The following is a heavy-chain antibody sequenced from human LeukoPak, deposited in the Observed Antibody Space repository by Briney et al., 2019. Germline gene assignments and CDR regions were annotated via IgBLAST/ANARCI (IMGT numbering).Heavy chain of an antibody. CDR3: ARELSPYSRVAFDI. V-gene: IGHV1-69*05. Sequence: SVKVSCKAPGGTFSNYAISRVRQAPVQGVEWRGVIIPVFGTTNYAQIFQGRVTITTDESTSTAYMELSSLRFEDTAVYYCARELSPYSRVAFDIWGQGTVVTVSS. D-gene: IGHD6-13*01. J-gene: IGHJ3*02. CDR1: GGTFSNYA. CDR2: IIPVFGTT.